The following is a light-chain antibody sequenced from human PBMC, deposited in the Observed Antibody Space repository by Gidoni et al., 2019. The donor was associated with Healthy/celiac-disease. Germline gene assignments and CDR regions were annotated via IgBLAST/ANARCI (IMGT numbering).Light chain of an antibody. CDR2: GNS. J-gene: IGLJ2*01. CDR3: QSYDSSLSVSV. Sequence: QSVLTQPPSVSGAPGQRVTISCTGSSSNIGAGYDVHWYQPLPGTAPKLLIYGNSNRPSGVPDRFSGSKSGTSASLAITGLQAEDEADYYCQSYDSSLSVSVFGGGTKLTVL. CDR1: SSNIGAGYD. V-gene: IGLV1-40*01.